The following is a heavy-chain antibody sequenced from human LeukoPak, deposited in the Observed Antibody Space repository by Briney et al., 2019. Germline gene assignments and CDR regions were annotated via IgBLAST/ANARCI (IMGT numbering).Heavy chain of an antibody. Sequence: GGSLRLSCAASGFTFSSYSMNWVCQAPGKGLEWVSSISSSSSYMYYADSVKGRFTNSRDNAKNSLYLQMNSLRAEDTAVYYCARGITMVRGVINWYFDLWGRGTLVTVSS. D-gene: IGHD3-10*01. V-gene: IGHV3-21*01. CDR1: GFTFSSYS. CDR2: ISSSSSYM. J-gene: IGHJ2*01. CDR3: ARGITMVRGVINWYFDL.